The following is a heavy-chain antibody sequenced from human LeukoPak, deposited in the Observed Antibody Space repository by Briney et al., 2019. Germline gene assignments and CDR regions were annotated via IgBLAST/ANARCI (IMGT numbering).Heavy chain of an antibody. CDR3: AKGVRPRYGAQWRSSGVDI. Sequence: PEGSLRLSCAASGFTFSSYAMNWVRQSPGEGLEWVSGISGSGGSTYYADSVTGRFTISRDNSKNTLYLQMNSLRAEDTAAYYCAKGVRPRYGAQWRSSGVDIWGQATMVTVSS. D-gene: IGHD4-17*01. CDR1: GFTFSSYA. V-gene: IGHV3-23*01. CDR2: ISGSGGST. J-gene: IGHJ3*02.